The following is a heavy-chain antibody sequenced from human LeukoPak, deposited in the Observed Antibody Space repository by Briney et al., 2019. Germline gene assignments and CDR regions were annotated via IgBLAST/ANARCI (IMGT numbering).Heavy chain of an antibody. CDR1: GGSISSGSYY. J-gene: IGHJ3*02. V-gene: IGHV4-61*02. Sequence: PSQTLSLTCTVSGGSISSGSYYWSWIRQPAGKGLEWIGRIYSSGSTNYNPSLKSRVTISVDTSKNQFSLKLSSVTAADTAVYYCARHGTVAAPGADIWGQGTMVTVSS. D-gene: IGHD6-19*01. CDR2: IYSSGST. CDR3: ARHGTVAAPGADI.